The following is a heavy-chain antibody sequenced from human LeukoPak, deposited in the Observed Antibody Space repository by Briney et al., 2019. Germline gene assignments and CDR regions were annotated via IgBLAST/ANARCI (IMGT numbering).Heavy chain of an antibody. V-gene: IGHV4-31*03. CDR2: IYYSGST. J-gene: IGHJ3*02. CDR1: GGSISSGGYY. D-gene: IGHD3-3*01. CDR3: ARVPPRDFWSGYYVDAFDI. Sequence: PSEILSLTCTVSGGSISSGGYYWSWSRQHPGKGLEWLGYIYYSGSTYYNPSLKSRVTISVDTSKNQFSLKLSSVTAADTAVYYCARVPPRDFWSGYYVDAFDIWGQGTMVTVSS.